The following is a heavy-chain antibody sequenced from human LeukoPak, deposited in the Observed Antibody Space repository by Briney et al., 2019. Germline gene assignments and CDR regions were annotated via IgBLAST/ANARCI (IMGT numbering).Heavy chain of an antibody. CDR1: GYTFTGYY. J-gene: IGHJ4*02. V-gene: IGHV1-2*02. CDR2: INPNSGGT. CDR3: ARLESTKYYDFWSGFERGLTDY. D-gene: IGHD3-3*01. Sequence: GASVKVSCKASGYTFTGYYKHWVRQAPGQGLEWMGWINPNSGGTNYAQKFQGRVTMTRDTSISTAYMELSRLRSDDTAVYYCARLESTKYYDFWSGFERGLTDYWGQGTLVTVSS.